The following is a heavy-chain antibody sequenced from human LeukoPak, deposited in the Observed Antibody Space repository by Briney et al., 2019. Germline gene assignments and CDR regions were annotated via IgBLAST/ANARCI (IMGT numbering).Heavy chain of an antibody. V-gene: IGHV1-2*02. CDR1: GYTFTGYY. J-gene: IGHJ4*02. CDR3: ARESGSGQLDY. CDR2: INPNSGGT. D-gene: IGHD6-19*01. Sequence: ASVKVSCKASGYTFTGYYMHWVRQAPGQGLEWMGWINPNSGGTNYAQKFQGRVTMTRDTSTGTAYMELRSLRSGDTGVYFCARESGSGQLDYWGQGTLVTVSS.